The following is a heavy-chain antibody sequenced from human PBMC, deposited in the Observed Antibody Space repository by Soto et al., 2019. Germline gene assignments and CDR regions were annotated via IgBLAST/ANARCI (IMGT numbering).Heavy chain of an antibody. CDR3: ARDVYYKYEF. Sequence: GGSLRLSCAAAGFTFSSYAMSWVRQAPGKGLEWVGRIRNKAKSYTTDYAASLRGRFTISRDDSKNSLYLQMNSLKIEDTAVYYCARDVYYKYEFWGQGTVVTVSS. V-gene: IGHV3-72*01. CDR2: IRNKAKSYTT. J-gene: IGHJ4*02. D-gene: IGHD3-10*01. CDR1: GFTFSSYA.